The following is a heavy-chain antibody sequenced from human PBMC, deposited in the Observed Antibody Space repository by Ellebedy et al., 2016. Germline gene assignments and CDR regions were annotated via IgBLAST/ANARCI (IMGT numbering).Heavy chain of an antibody. CDR3: ARQLWAGGTHPRDAFDI. V-gene: IGHV5-51*01. CDR2: IWPDDSDT. Sequence: GESLKISCKGSGYTFTNSWIGWVRQMPGRALEWLGIIWPDDSDTRYSPSFQGQVTISADKSISAAYLQWSSLKASDTAMYYCARQLWAGGTHPRDAFDIWGQGTMVTFSS. D-gene: IGHD6-19*01. J-gene: IGHJ3*02. CDR1: GYTFTNSW.